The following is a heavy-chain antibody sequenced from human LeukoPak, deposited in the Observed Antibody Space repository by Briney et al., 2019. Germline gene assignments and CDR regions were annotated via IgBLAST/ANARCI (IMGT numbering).Heavy chain of an antibody. CDR2: ISSSSSYI. D-gene: IGHD5-12*01. CDR1: GFTFSSYS. J-gene: IGHJ4*02. Sequence: GGSLRLSCAASGFTFSSYSMNWVRQAPGKGLEWASSISSSSSYIYYADSVKGRSTISRDNAKNSLYLQMNSLRAEDTAVYYCARSVGPYSGYDYWGQGTLVTVSS. CDR3: ARSVGPYSGYDY. V-gene: IGHV3-21*01.